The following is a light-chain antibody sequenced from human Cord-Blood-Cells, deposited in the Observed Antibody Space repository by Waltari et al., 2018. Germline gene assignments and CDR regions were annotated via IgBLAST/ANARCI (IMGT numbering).Light chain of an antibody. CDR2: AAS. Sequence: DMQMTQSPSPLYASIADRVTDTCRARQSISSYLKWYQQKPGKAPKRLIYAASSLQSGVPSRFSGSGSGTDFTLTISSLQPEDFATYYCQQSYSTLWTFGQGTKVEIK. CDR3: QQSYSTLWT. J-gene: IGKJ1*01. V-gene: IGKV1-39*01. CDR1: QSISSY.